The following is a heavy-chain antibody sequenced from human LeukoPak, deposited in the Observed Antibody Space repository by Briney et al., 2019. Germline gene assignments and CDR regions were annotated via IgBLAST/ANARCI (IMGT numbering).Heavy chain of an antibody. CDR2: ITGNGGDT. Sequence: PGGSLRLSCSASGFTFSSYAMHWVRQAPGKEVQYVSVITGNGGDTHYADSVKGRFTISRDNSRNTLYLQMSGLRAEDTAVYYCAKELLRFDYWGQGTLVTVSS. D-gene: IGHD5/OR15-5a*01. J-gene: IGHJ4*02. CDR1: GFTFSSYA. V-gene: IGHV3-64D*09. CDR3: AKELLRFDY.